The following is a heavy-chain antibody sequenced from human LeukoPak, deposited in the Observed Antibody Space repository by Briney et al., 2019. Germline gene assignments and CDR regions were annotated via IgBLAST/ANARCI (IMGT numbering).Heavy chain of an antibody. D-gene: IGHD3-22*01. CDR1: GGSISSGSYY. V-gene: IGHV4-61*02. J-gene: IGHJ4*02. CDR2: IYTSGST. Sequence: SETLSLTCTVSGGSISSGSYYWSWIRQPAGKGLEWIGRIYTSGSTNYNPSLKSRVTISVDTSKNQFSLKLSSVTAADTAVYYCARGYYDTSVGNFDYWGQGTLVTVSS. CDR3: ARGYYDTSVGNFDY.